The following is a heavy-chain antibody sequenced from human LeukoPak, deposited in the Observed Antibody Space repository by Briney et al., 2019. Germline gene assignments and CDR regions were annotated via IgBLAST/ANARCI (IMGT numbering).Heavy chain of an antibody. J-gene: IGHJ3*02. CDR3: ARSEYSYGADAFDI. CDR2: INHSGST. D-gene: IGHD5-18*01. Sequence: SETLSLTRAVYGGSFSGYYWSWIRQPPGKGLEWIGEINHSGSTNYNPSLKSRVTISVDTSKNQFSLKLSSVTAADTAVYYCARSEYSYGADAFDIWGQGTMVTVSS. CDR1: GGSFSGYY. V-gene: IGHV4-34*01.